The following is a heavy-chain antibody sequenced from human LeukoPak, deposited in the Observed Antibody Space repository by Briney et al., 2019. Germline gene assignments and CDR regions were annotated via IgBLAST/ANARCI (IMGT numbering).Heavy chain of an antibody. D-gene: IGHD3-22*01. CDR3: ARRTNYYDSSGRHDAFDI. CDR1: SASISSYY. Sequence: SETLSLTCTVSSASISSYYWGWIRQPPGKGLEWIGSIYYSGSTYYNPSLKSRVTISVDTSKNQFSLKLSSVTAADTAVYYCARRTNYYDSSGRHDAFDIWGQGTMVTVSS. J-gene: IGHJ3*02. V-gene: IGHV4-39*01. CDR2: IYYSGST.